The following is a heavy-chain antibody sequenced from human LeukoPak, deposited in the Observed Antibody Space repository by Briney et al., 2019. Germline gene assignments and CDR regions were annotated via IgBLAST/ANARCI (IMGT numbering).Heavy chain of an antibody. CDR3: ARIKYSYDSSGYYYVIDY. D-gene: IGHD3-22*01. J-gene: IGHJ4*02. CDR1: GGSISSYY. CDR2: IYYSGST. V-gene: IGHV4-59*01. Sequence: PSETLSLTCTVSGGSISSYYWSWIRQPPGKGLEWIGYIYYSGSTNYNPSLKSRVTISVDTSKNQFSLKLSSVTAADTAVYYCARIKYSYDSSGYYYVIDYWGQGTLVTVSS.